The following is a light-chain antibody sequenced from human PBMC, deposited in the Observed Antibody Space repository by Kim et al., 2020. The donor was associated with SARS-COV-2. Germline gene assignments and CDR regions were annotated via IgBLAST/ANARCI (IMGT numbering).Light chain of an antibody. CDR3: QSADSSGTYV. CDR1: ALAKQY. CDR2: QDT. J-gene: IGLJ1*01. Sequence: SPEQTARITCSGDALAKQYSYWYQQKSGQAPVLVIFQDTERPSGIPERFAGSSSGTIVTLTINGVQAEDEADYYCQSADSSGTYVFGPGTKVTVL. V-gene: IGLV3-25*03.